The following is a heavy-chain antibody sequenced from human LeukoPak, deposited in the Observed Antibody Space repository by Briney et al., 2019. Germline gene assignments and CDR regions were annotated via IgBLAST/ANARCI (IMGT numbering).Heavy chain of an antibody. CDR2: ISGSGGTT. V-gene: IGHV3-23*01. CDR1: GFTFSHFV. D-gene: IGHD3-3*01. J-gene: IGHJ4*02. Sequence: GGSLRLSCEASGFTFSHFVMSWVRQAPGKGLEWVSGISGSGGTTYYADSVTGRFTISRDNSKNTLYLQMNSLRAEDTAVYYCARDGESRFLECPTFGGQGTLVTVSS. CDR3: ARDGESRFLECPTF.